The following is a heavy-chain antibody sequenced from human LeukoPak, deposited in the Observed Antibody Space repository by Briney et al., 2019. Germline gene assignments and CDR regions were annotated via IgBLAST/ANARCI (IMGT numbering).Heavy chain of an antibody. Sequence: GGSLRLSCAASEFIFSHAWMSWVRQAPGKGLEWVGHIKRKTDGGTTDYAAPVKGRFTISRDDSKNTLFLQMNSLKTEDTAVYYCTTPHSGSYQEPKYFYGRDVWGQGTTVTVS. CDR2: IKRKTDGGTT. J-gene: IGHJ6*02. CDR3: TTPHSGSYQEPKYFYGRDV. V-gene: IGHV3-15*01. CDR1: EFIFSHAW. D-gene: IGHD1-26*01.